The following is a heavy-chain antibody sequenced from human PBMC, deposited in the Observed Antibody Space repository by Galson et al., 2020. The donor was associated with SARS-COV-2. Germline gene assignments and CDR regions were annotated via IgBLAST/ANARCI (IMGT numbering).Heavy chain of an antibody. CDR3: AKDMLLRFGELSNGTPLDY. J-gene: IGHJ4*02. D-gene: IGHD3-10*01. CDR2: IWYDGSNK. CDR1: GFPFSSYG. Sequence: LKLPCESSGFPFSSYGMHWVRQAPGQGQEWVAVIWYDGSNKYYADPVKGRFTISRDNSKNKLYLQMNSLRAGGTAVYYCAKDMLLRFGELSNGTPLDYWGQGTLVTVSS. V-gene: IGHV3-33*06.